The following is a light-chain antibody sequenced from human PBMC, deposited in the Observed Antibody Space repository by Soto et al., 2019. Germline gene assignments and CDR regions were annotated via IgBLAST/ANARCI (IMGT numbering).Light chain of an antibody. J-gene: IGKJ4*01. V-gene: IGKV3-11*01. CDR2: DAS. CDR3: QQRSKCPLT. Sequence: EIVLTQSPATLSLSPGERATLSCRASQSVSSYLAWYQQKPGQAPRLLIYDASTRATGIPARFSGSGSGTDFPLTIRSLEPEDFAVYYCQQRSKCPLTFGGGTKVEIK. CDR1: QSVSSY.